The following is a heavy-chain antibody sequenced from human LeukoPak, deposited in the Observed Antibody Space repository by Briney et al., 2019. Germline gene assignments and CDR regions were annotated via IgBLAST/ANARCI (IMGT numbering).Heavy chain of an antibody. CDR2: IRSKAYGGTT. V-gene: IGHV3-49*04. CDR3: TRDGAGELDY. J-gene: IGHJ4*02. D-gene: IGHD7-27*01. Sequence: GGSLRLSCTASGFTFGDYAMSWVRQAPGKGLEWVGFIRSKAYGGTTEYAASVKGRFTISRDDSKSVAYLQMNSLKTEDTAVYYCTRDGAGELDYWGQGTLVTVSS. CDR1: GFTFGDYA.